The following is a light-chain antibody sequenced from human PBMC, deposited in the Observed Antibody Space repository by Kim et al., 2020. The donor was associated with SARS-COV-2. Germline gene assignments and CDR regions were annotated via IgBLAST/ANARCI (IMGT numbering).Light chain of an antibody. CDR2: DAS. V-gene: IGKV3-15*01. J-gene: IGKJ1*01. CDR3: QQYYNWWT. Sequence: EIVMTQSPATLSVSPGERATLSCRASQSVSNKLAWYQQKPGRAPRLLIYDASTRATGVPARFSGSGSGTEFTLTISSLQSEDFAVYYCQQYYNWWTFGQGTKVDIK. CDR1: QSVSNK.